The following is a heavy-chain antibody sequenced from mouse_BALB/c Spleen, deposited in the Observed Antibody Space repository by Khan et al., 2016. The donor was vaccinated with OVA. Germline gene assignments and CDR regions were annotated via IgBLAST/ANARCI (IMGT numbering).Heavy chain of an antibody. CDR2: ISSDGDYT. CDR1: GFTFSTYA. CDR3: ARSPYGNFAY. Sequence: EVELVESGRGLVKPGGSLKLSCAVSGFTFSTYAMSWVRQTPEKRLEWVATISSDGDYTYYPDNVTGRFTISRDNAKNTLYLQMSSLRSEDTAMYYCARSPYGNFAYWGQGTLVTVSA. J-gene: IGHJ3*01. D-gene: IGHD2-1*01. V-gene: IGHV5-9-3*01.